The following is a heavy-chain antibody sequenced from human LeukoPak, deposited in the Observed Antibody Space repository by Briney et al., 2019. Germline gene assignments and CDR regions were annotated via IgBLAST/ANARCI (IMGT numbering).Heavy chain of an antibody. V-gene: IGHV3-23*01. Sequence: GGSLRLSCAASGFTFSSYAMSWVRQAPGKGLEWVSAISGSGGSTYYADSVKGRFTISRDNSKNTLYLQMNSLRAEDTAVYYCAKGPTHETWFGDPYYMDVWGKGTTVTVSS. D-gene: IGHD3-10*01. CDR2: ISGSGGST. J-gene: IGHJ6*03. CDR1: GFTFSSYA. CDR3: AKGPTHETWFGDPYYMDV.